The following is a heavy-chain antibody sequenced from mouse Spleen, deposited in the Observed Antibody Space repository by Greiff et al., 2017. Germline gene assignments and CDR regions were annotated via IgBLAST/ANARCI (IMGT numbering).Heavy chain of an antibody. V-gene: IGHV1-69*01. CDR3: ANWDGFDY. CDR2: IDPSDSYT. Sequence: VQLQQSGAELVMPGASVKLSCKASGYTFTSYWMHWVKQRPGQGLEWIGEIDPSDSYTNYNQKFKGKATLTVDKSSSTAYMQLSSLTSEDSAVYYCANWDGFDYWGQGTTLTVSS. D-gene: IGHD4-1*02. J-gene: IGHJ2*01. CDR1: GYTFTSYW.